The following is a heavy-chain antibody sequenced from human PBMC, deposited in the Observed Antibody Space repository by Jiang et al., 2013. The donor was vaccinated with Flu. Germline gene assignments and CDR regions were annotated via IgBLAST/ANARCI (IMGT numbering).Heavy chain of an antibody. CDR1: GYSFTSYW. V-gene: IGHV5-51*01. CDR2: IYPGDSDT. Sequence: GAEVKKPGESLKISCKGSGYSFTSYWIGWVRQMPGKGLEWMGIIYPGDSDTRYSPSFQGQVTISADKSISTAYLQWSSLKASDTAMYYCARHRGLGYCSGGSCWLDYWGQGTLVTVSS. D-gene: IGHD2-15*01. CDR3: ARHRGLGYCSGGSCWLDY. J-gene: IGHJ4*02.